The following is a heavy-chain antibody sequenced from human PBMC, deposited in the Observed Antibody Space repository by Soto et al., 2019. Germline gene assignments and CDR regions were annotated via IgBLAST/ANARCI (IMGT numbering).Heavy chain of an antibody. Sequence: SETLSLTCAVYGGSFSGYYWSWIRQPPGKGLEWIGEINHSGSTNYNPSLKSRVTISVDTSKNQFSLKLSSVTAADTAVYYCARGWGSSSWSLIWFDPWGQGTLVTVSS. J-gene: IGHJ5*02. D-gene: IGHD6-13*01. CDR1: GGSFSGYY. V-gene: IGHV4-34*01. CDR3: ARGWGSSSWSLIWFDP. CDR2: INHSGST.